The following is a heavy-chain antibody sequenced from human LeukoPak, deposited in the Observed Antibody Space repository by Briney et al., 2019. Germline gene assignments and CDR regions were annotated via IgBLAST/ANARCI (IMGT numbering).Heavy chain of an antibody. D-gene: IGHD3-10*01. CDR1: GFTFSSYE. Sequence: PGGSLRLSCAASGFTFSSYEMNWVRQAPGKGLECVSFISSSGSTIYYADSVKARFTISRDNAKNSLYLQMNSLRAEDTAVYYVWALLNFGEFFPFWGQGTLVSVFS. J-gene: IGHJ4*02. CDR3: WALLNFGEFFPF. CDR2: ISSSGSTI. V-gene: IGHV3-48*03.